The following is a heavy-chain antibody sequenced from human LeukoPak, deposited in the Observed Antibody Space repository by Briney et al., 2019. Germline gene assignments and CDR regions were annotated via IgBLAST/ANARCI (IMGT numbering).Heavy chain of an antibody. CDR3: AKGQVGWYYFTMDV. V-gene: IGHV3-23*01. D-gene: IGHD6-19*01. CDR1: GFTFSTYA. CDR2: ISGSGDST. Sequence: GGSLRLSCAASGFTFSTYAMSWVRQAPGKGREWGSAISGSGDSTYYADSVKGRFTISRDNSKNTLYLQMNSLRAEDTAVYYCAKGQVGWYYFTMDVWGQGTTVTVSS. J-gene: IGHJ6*02.